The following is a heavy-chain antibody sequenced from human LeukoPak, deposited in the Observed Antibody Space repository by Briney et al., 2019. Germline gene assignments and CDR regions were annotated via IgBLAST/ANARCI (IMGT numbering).Heavy chain of an antibody. CDR1: GGTFSDYA. D-gene: IGHD3-3*01. CDR3: AGIPVFGVVLHQEPV. CDR2: FIPILGTA. Sequence: SVKVSCKASGGTFSDYALNWVRQAPGQGLEWMGVFIPILGTANSTQKFRGRVTITADISTNTVYMELSSLRSEDTAVYFCAGIPVFGVVLHQEPVWGKGTTVTVSS. V-gene: IGHV1-69*10. J-gene: IGHJ6*04.